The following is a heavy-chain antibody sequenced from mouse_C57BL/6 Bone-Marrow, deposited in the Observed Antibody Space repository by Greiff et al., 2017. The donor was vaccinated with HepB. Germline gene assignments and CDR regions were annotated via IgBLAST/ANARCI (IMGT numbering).Heavy chain of an antibody. CDR1: GYTFASYW. Sequence: VQLQQSGAELVKPGASVKLSCKASGYTFASYWMHWVKQRPGRGLEWVGRIDPNSGGTKYHEEFKSKATLTVDKPSSTAYMQLSSLTSEDSAVYDCARRGVNHYYAMDCWGQGTSVTVSS. CDR2: IDPNSGGT. CDR3: ARRGVNHYYAMDC. D-gene: IGHD2-13*01. J-gene: IGHJ4*01. V-gene: IGHV1-72*01.